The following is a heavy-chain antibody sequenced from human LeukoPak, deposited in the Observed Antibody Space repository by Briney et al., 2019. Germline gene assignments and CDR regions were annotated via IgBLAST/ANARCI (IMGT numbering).Heavy chain of an antibody. CDR3: ARDWDGYSPFDS. CDR1: GFTFSSYS. V-gene: IGHV3-21*04. CDR2: ISSSSSYI. J-gene: IGHJ4*02. Sequence: GGSLRLSCAASGFTFSSYSMNWVRQAPGKGLEWVSSISSSSSYIYYADSVKGRFTISRDNAKNSLHLQMDSLRVDDTAIYYCARDWDGYSPFDSWGQGTLVTVSS. D-gene: IGHD5-24*01.